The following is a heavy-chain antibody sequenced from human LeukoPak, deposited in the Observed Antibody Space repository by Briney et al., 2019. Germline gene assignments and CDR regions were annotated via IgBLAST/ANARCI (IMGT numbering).Heavy chain of an antibody. CDR3: ARAMVEYYYGSGSLMAYYYYYMDV. CDR2: ISSSGSTI. J-gene: IGHJ6*03. CDR1: GFTFSSRS. D-gene: IGHD3-10*01. V-gene: IGHV3-48*03. Sequence: GGSLRLSCAASGFTFSSRSMNWVRQAPGKGLEWVSYISSSGSTIYYADSVKGRFTISRDNAKNSLYLQMNSLRAEDTAVYYCARAMVEYYYGSGSLMAYYYYYMDVWGKGTTVTISS.